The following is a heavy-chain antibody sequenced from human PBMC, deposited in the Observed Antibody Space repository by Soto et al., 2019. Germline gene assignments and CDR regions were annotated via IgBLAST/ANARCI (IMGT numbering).Heavy chain of an antibody. CDR1: WYRFPINIAA. V-gene: IGHV6-1*01. D-gene: IGHD1-1*01. CDR3: ARGVGTKIWNDFSFDY. Sequence: PSQTLSLSCSISWYRFPINIAACTWIRQSPSRGLEWLGRTYYRSKWYNDYAVSVKSRITINPDTSKNQFSLQLNSVTPEDTAVYYCARGVGTKIWNDFSFDYWGQGTLVTVSS. J-gene: IGHJ4*02. CDR2: TYYRSKWYN.